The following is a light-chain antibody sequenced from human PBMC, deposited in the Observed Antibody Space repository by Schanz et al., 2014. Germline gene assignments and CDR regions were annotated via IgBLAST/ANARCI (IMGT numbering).Light chain of an antibody. CDR1: SSNIGSKY. CDR2: DDD. CDR3: GTWDSILSAVV. V-gene: IGLV1-51*01. J-gene: IGLJ2*01. Sequence: QSVLTQPPSVSAAPGQKVTISCSGSSSNIGSKYVSWYQQFPGTAPKLLIYDDDKRPSGIPDRFSGSKSGTSATLDITGLHTRDEADYYCGTWDSILSAVVFRGGTKLTVL.